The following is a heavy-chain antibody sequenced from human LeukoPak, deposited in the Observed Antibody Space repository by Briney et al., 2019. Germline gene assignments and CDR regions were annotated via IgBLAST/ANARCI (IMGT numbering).Heavy chain of an antibody. J-gene: IGHJ4*02. CDR2: ISSSSSYI. V-gene: IGHV3-21*01. D-gene: IGHD6-19*01. Sequence: GGSLRLSCAASGFTFSSYSMNWVRQAPGKGLEWVSSISSSSSYIYYADSVKGRFTISRDNSKNTLYLQMNSLRAEDTAVYYCAKAVEGAFDYWGQGTLVTVSS. CDR1: GFTFSSYS. CDR3: AKAVEGAFDY.